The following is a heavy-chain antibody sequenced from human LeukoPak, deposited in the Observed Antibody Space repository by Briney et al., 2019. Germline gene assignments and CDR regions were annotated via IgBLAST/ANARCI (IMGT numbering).Heavy chain of an antibody. J-gene: IGHJ6*02. CDR3: VKGKWEDNHYYFGLDV. Sequence: PGGSLRLSCAASGFTFSKYGMHWVRQAPGKELEWVAVVSFDSYNDYYGDSVTGRFTISRDNSKNTVDLEMNNLRPEDTAVYFCVKGKWEDNHYYFGLDVWGPGTTVIVAS. CDR2: VSFDSYND. V-gene: IGHV3-30*18. D-gene: IGHD1-26*01. CDR1: GFTFSKYG.